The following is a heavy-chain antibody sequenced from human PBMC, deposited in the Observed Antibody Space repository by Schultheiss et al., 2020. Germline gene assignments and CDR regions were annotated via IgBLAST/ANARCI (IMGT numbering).Heavy chain of an antibody. V-gene: IGHV3-48*04. CDR3: ARDNDCSGGSCYSRYYGMDV. CDR1: GFTFSSYG. Sequence: GGSLRLSCAASGFTFSSYGMHWVRQAPGKGLEWVSYISSSGSTIYYADSVKGRFTISRDNAKNSLYLQMNSLRAEDTAVYYCARDNDCSGGSCYSRYYGMDVWGQGTTVTVSS. D-gene: IGHD2-15*01. CDR2: ISSSGSTI. J-gene: IGHJ6*02.